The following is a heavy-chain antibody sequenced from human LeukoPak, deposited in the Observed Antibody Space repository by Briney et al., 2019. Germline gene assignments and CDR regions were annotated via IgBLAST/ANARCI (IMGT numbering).Heavy chain of an antibody. CDR2: ISYDGSNK. D-gene: IGHD2-15*01. J-gene: IGHJ4*02. CDR3: ARRYCSGGSCYVDY. Sequence: GGSLRLSCAASGFTFSSYAMHWVRQAPGKGLEWVAVISYDGSNKYYADSVKGRFTISRDNSKNTLYLQMNSLRAEDTAVYYCARRYCSGGSCYVDYWGQGTLVTVSS. V-gene: IGHV3-30-3*01. CDR1: GFTFSSYA.